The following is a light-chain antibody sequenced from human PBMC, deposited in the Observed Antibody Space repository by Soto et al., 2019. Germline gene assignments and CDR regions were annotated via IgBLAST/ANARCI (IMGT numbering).Light chain of an antibody. V-gene: IGLV2-18*02. CDR3: SSYTSFSTYV. CDR1: STDFVSYNR. J-gene: IGLJ1*01. Sequence: QSALTQTPSVSGSPGQSVTISCTGTSTDFVSYNRVSWYQQPPGTAPKLMIYEVSKRPSGVPDRFSGSKSGNTASLTISGLQAADEADYYCSSYTSFSTYVFGTGTKLTVL. CDR2: EVS.